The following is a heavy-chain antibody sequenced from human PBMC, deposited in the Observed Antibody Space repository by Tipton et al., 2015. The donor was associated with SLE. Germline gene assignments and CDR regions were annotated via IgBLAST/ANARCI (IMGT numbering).Heavy chain of an antibody. CDR1: GGSISSHY. Sequence: TLYLTCTVSGGSISSHYWSWIRQPPGKGLEWIGYIYYSGSTNYNPSLKSRVTISVDTSKNQFSLKLNSVTAADTAVYYCASGYCGGDCYSPYYYGMDVWGQGTTVTVSS. J-gene: IGHJ6*02. D-gene: IGHD2-21*02. CDR3: ASGYCGGDCYSPYYYGMDV. CDR2: IYYSGST. V-gene: IGHV4-59*11.